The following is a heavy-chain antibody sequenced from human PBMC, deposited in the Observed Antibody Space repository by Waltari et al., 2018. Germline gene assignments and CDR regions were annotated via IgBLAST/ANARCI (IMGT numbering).Heavy chain of an antibody. J-gene: IGHJ4*02. Sequence: EVQLLESGGGLVQPGGSLRLSCAASGFRFRSFSLSWFRPAPGKGLEWVSAIGAATSTYYADSVKGRFTISRDNSKNTLFLQMNSLRAEDTAIYYCARVHSLGQYDTSGAESNFDHWGQGALVTVSS. V-gene: IGHV3-23*01. CDR3: ARVHSLGQYDTSGAESNFDH. CDR1: GFRFRSFS. D-gene: IGHD3-22*01. CDR2: IGAATST.